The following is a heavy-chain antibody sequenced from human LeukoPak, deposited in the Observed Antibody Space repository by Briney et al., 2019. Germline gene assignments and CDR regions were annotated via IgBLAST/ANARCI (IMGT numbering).Heavy chain of an antibody. CDR3: AKPTTDYVWGSGNFGY. CDR2: ISGSGGST. D-gene: IGHD3-16*01. V-gene: IGHV3-23*01. Sequence: PGGSLRLSCAASGFTFSSYAMSWVRQAPGKGLEWVSAISGSGGSTYYADSVKGRFTISRDNSKNTLYLQMNSLRAEDTAVYYCAKPTTDYVWGSGNFGYWGQGTLVTVSS. CDR1: GFTFSSYA. J-gene: IGHJ4*02.